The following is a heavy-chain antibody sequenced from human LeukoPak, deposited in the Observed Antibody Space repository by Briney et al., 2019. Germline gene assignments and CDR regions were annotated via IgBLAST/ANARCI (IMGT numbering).Heavy chain of an antibody. Sequence: GGSLRLSCAASGFTFSYYYMSWIRQAPGKGLEWVSYISSSGSTIYYAESVKGRFTISRDNAKNSLYLQMNSLRAEDTAVYYCAAKYGSGRYGWYFDLWGRGTLVTVSS. CDR2: ISSSGSTI. J-gene: IGHJ2*01. V-gene: IGHV3-11*01. CDR3: AAKYGSGRYGWYFDL. CDR1: GFTFSYYY. D-gene: IGHD3-10*01.